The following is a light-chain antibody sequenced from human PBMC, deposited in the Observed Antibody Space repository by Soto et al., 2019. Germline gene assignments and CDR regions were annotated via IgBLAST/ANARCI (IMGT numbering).Light chain of an antibody. J-gene: IGLJ1*01. CDR3: SSYTGSSTTFV. CDR1: SSDVGAFNF. Sequence: QSVLTQPASVSGSPGQSITISCTGTSSDVGAFNFVSWYQQFPGKAPKLIIYEVTNRPSGVSNRFSGSKSGNTASLTISGLQAEDESDYYCSSYTGSSTTFVFGNGTKVT. V-gene: IGLV2-14*01. CDR2: EVT.